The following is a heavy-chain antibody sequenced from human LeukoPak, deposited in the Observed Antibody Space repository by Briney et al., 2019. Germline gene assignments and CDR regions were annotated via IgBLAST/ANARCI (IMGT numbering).Heavy chain of an antibody. CDR1: GGSISSYY. CDR3: ARLYSSSWDYYFDY. D-gene: IGHD6-13*01. J-gene: IGHJ4*02. CDR2: IYYSGST. Sequence: SETLSLTCTVSGGSISSYYWSWLRQPPGKGLEWIGYIYYSGSTNYNPSLKSRVTISVDTSKNQFSLKLSSVTAADTAVYYCARLYSSSWDYYFDYWGQGTLVTVSS. V-gene: IGHV4-59*08.